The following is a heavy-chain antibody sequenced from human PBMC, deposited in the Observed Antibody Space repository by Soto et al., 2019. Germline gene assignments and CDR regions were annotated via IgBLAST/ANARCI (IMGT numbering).Heavy chain of an antibody. V-gene: IGHV1-46*01. D-gene: IGHD2-15*01. J-gene: IGHJ3*02. CDR1: GYTFTSYY. Sequence: ASVKVSCKASGYTFTSYYMHWVRQAPGQELERMGIINPSGGSTSYAQKFQGRVTMTRDTSTSTVYMELSSLRSEDTAVYYCARGGGYCSGGSCYPATQAFDIWGQGTMVTVSS. CDR3: ARGGGYCSGGSCYPATQAFDI. CDR2: INPSGGST.